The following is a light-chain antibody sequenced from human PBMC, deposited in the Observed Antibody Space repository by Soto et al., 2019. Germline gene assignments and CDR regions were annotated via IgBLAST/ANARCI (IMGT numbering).Light chain of an antibody. Sequence: EIVLTQSPGTLSLSPGERATLSCRASQSVSSSYLAWYQQKPGQAPRLLIYGASSRATGIPDGFSGSGSGTDFTLTISRLEPEDFAVYSCQHYGSSLFTFGPGTKVDIK. CDR2: GAS. V-gene: IGKV3-20*01. CDR1: QSVSSSY. J-gene: IGKJ3*01. CDR3: QHYGSSLFT.